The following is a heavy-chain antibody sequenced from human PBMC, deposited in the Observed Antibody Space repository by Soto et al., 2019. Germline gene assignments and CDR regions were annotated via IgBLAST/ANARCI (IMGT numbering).Heavy chain of an antibody. CDR2: IVVGSGNT. J-gene: IGHJ3*02. CDR1: GFTFTSSA. V-gene: IGHV1-58*02. CDR3: ATVRVWFGGPDAFDI. Sequence: QMQLVQSGPEVKKPGTSVKFSCKASGFTFTSSAMQWVRQARGQRLEWIGWIVVGSGNTNYAQKFQERVTITRDMSTSTAHMELSSLRSEDTAVYYCATVRVWFGGPDAFDIWGQGTMVTVSS. D-gene: IGHD3-10*01.